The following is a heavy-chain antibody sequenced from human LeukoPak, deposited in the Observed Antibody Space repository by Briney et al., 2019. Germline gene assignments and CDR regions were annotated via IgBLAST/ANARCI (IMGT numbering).Heavy chain of an antibody. CDR3: ARGRVSSSTWYSTYYYYFYMDV. CDR2: VDHTGST. Sequence: SETLSLTCTVSGYSISSGYYWSWIRQPPGRGLEWIGYVDHTGSTNFNPSLNGRVSISRDTTNNLFSLRLRSVTAADTAVYFCARGRVSSSTWYSTYYYYFYMDVWGKGTTVTVSS. D-gene: IGHD1-1*01. CDR1: GYSISSGYY. V-gene: IGHV4-61*03. J-gene: IGHJ6*03.